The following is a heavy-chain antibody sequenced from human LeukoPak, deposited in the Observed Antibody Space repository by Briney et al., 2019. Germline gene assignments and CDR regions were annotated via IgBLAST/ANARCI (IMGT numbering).Heavy chain of an antibody. CDR3: AKDGPRITMVRGVPDY. J-gene: IGHJ4*02. CDR2: IRYDGSNK. Sequence: PGGSLRLSCAASGFTFSSYGMHWVRQAPGKGLEWVAFIRYDGSNKYYADSVKGRFTISRDNSKNTLYLQMNSLRAEDTAVYYCAKDGPRITMVRGVPDYWGQGTLVTVSS. D-gene: IGHD3-10*01. CDR1: GFTFSSYG. V-gene: IGHV3-30*02.